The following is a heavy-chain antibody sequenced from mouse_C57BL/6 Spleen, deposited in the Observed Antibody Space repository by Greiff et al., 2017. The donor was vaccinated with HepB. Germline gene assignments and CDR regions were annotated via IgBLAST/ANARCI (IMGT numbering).Heavy chain of an antibody. CDR2: INYDGSST. Sequence: EVKLMESEGGLVQPGRSMKLSCTASGFTFSDYYMAWVRQVPEKGLEWVANINYDGSSTYYLDSLKSRFIISRDNAKNILDLQMSSLKSEDTATYYWAREGGYYYGSSYVGWYFDVWGTGTTVTVSS. CDR1: GFTFSDYY. V-gene: IGHV5-16*01. J-gene: IGHJ1*03. D-gene: IGHD1-1*01. CDR3: AREGGYYYGSSYVGWYFDV.